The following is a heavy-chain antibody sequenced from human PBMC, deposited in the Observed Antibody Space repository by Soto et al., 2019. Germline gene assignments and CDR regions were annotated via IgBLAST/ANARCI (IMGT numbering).Heavy chain of an antibody. CDR3: AKRRYYDFWSGSWFDP. D-gene: IGHD3-3*01. V-gene: IGHV3-23*01. Sequence: LRLSCAASGFTFSSYAMSWVRQAPGKGLEWVSAISGSGGSTYYADSVKGRFTISRDNSKNTLYLQMNSLRAEDTAVYYCAKRRYYDFWSGSWFDPWGQGTLVTVSS. J-gene: IGHJ5*02. CDR2: ISGSGGST. CDR1: GFTFSSYA.